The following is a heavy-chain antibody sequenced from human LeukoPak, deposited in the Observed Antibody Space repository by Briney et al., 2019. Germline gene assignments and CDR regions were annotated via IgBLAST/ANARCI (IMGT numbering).Heavy chain of an antibody. J-gene: IGHJ4*02. CDR1: GFTFDDYA. CDR3: AREVLSGGWLFIDY. CDR2: ISWNSGSI. V-gene: IGHV3-9*01. D-gene: IGHD6-19*01. Sequence: GRSLRLSCAASGFTFDDYAMHWVRQAPGKGLEWVSGISWNSGSIGYADSVKGRFTISRDNAKNSLYLQMNSLRAEDTAVYYCAREVLSGGWLFIDYWGQGTLVTVSS.